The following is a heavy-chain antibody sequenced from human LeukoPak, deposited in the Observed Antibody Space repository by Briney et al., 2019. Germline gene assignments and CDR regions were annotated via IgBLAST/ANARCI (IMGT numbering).Heavy chain of an antibody. CDR3: AKDLSPVVPAAPFDY. J-gene: IGHJ4*02. V-gene: IGHV3-23*01. D-gene: IGHD2-2*01. CDR2: ISGSGGST. Sequence: GGSLRLSCAASGLTFSSYAMRWVRQAPRKGLYWVSAISGSGGSTYYADSVKGRFTISRDNSKNTLYLQMNSLRAEDTAVYYCAKDLSPVVPAAPFDYWGQGTLVTVSS. CDR1: GLTFSSYA.